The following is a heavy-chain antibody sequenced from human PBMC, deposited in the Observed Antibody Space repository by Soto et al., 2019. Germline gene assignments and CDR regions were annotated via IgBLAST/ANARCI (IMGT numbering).Heavy chain of an antibody. V-gene: IGHV1-69*02. D-gene: IGHD2-2*01. CDR3: SIGSWSAETFDV. CDR2: IIPMLPVT. J-gene: IGHJ3*01. CDR1: GGTFNTYT. Sequence: QVHLIQSGAEVKKPGSSVKVSCKAAGGTFNTYTLFWVRQAPGHGLEWMGRIIPMLPVTNSAQKFQGRLTITAHKSTCTAFMELTSLTSDDTAVYYCSIGSWSAETFDVWGQGTMVTVSS.